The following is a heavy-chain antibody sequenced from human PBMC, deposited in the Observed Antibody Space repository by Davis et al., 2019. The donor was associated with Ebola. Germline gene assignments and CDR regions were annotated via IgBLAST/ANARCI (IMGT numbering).Heavy chain of an antibody. D-gene: IGHD2-2*01. V-gene: IGHV5-51*01. J-gene: IGHJ5*02. CDR1: GYTFTTYW. CDR3: ARRGSTRSWFDP. Sequence: PGGSLRLSCKASGYTFTTYWIGWVRQMPGKCLEWMGIIFPGDSDTRYSPSFQGQVTISADKSISTAYLQWSSLKASDTAMYYCARRGSTRSWFDPWGQGTLVTVSS. CDR2: IFPGDSDT.